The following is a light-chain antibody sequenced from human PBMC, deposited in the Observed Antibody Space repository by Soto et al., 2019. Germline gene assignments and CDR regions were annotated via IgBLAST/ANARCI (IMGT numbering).Light chain of an antibody. V-gene: IGKV3-20*01. J-gene: IGKJ1*01. CDR3: QQYGSSPQT. CDR2: GAS. CDR1: QSVSSSY. Sequence: IVLTQSPGTLSLSPGERATLSCRASQSVSSSYLAWYQQKPGQAPRLLIYGASSRATVIPDRFSGSGSGTDFTLTISRLEPEDFAVYYCQQYGSSPQTFGQGTKVEIK.